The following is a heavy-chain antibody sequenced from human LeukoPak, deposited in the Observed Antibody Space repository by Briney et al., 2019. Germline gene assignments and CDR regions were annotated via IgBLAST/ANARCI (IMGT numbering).Heavy chain of an antibody. D-gene: IGHD1/OR15-1a*01. J-gene: IGHJ4*02. CDR1: GDSVSSNTVI. Sequence: SQTLSLTCAISGDSVSSNTVIWHWIRESPTRGLEWLGRTYYRSKWYSDSAVSVKSRITINPDTSKNQFSLQLNSVTPEDTAVYYCVRAGHGTAAGLFDSWGQGTQVTVSS. CDR3: VRAGHGTAAGLFDS. CDR2: TYYRSKWYS. V-gene: IGHV6-1*01.